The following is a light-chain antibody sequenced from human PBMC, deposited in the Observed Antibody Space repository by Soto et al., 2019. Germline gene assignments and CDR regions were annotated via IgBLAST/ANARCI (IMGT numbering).Light chain of an antibody. J-gene: IGLJ1*01. CDR2: EDT. CDR1: ALPKKY. CDR3: SSYTTSTTLIV. V-gene: IGLV3-10*01. Sequence: SYELTQPPSVSVSPGQTARITCSGDALPKKYAYWYQLKSGQAPVLVIYEDTKRPSGIPERFSGSSSGTMASLTISGLQAEDEADYYCSSYTTSTTLIVFGTGTKVTVL.